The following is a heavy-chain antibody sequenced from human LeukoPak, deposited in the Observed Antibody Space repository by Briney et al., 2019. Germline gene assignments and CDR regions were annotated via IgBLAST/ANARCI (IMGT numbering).Heavy chain of an antibody. CDR2: IYYSGST. Sequence: KPSETLSLTCTVSCGSISSSSYYWGWIRQPPGKGLEWIGSIYYSGSTYYNPSLKSRVTISVDTSKNQLSLKLSSVTAADTAVYYCARERIAVAALTGPPYYGMDVWGQGTTVTVSS. J-gene: IGHJ6*02. CDR1: CGSISSSSYY. D-gene: IGHD6-19*01. CDR3: ARERIAVAALTGPPYYGMDV. V-gene: IGHV4-39*07.